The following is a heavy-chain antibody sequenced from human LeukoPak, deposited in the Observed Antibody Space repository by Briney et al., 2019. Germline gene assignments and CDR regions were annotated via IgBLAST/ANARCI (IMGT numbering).Heavy chain of an antibody. CDR2: ISWNSVAI. J-gene: IGHJ4*02. D-gene: IGHD3-10*01. CDR1: GLKFDDYA. V-gene: IGHV3-9*01. CDR3: AKDMGGSGSSAFDF. Sequence: GRSLRLSCAASGLKFDDYAMHWVRQLPGKGLEWVSGISWNSVAIAYADSVKGRFTISRDNAKKSLNLQMNGLRIEDTALYYCAKDMGGSGSSAFDFWGQGTLVTVSS.